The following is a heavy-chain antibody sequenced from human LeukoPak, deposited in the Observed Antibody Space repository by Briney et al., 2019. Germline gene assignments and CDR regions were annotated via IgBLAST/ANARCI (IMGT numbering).Heavy chain of an antibody. Sequence: GGSLRLSCASSGFTFSSYAMSWVRQAPGKGLEWVSAISGGGDSTYYADSVKGRFTISRDNSKNTLYLQMNSLRAEDTAVYYCAKFRGILGSLDYWGQGTLVTVSS. D-gene: IGHD3-16*01. V-gene: IGHV3-23*01. J-gene: IGHJ4*02. CDR2: ISGGGDST. CDR1: GFTFSSYA. CDR3: AKFRGILGSLDY.